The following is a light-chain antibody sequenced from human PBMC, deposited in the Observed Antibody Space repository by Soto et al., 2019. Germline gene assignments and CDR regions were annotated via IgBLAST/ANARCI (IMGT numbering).Light chain of an antibody. CDR2: DAS. V-gene: IGKV1-33*01. J-gene: IGKJ1*01. Sequence: DIQMTQSPSSLSASVGNRVNITGQASQDIATYLNWYQQKPGKAPNLLIYDASNLETGVPSRFSGGGSGTHFTFTISNLQPEDIATYYCQQYDNLPPTWTFGQCTKGDIK. CDR3: QQYDNLPPTWT. CDR1: QDIATY.